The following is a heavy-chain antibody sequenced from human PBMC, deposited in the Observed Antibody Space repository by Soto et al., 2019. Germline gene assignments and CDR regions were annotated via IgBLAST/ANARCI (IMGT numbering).Heavy chain of an antibody. CDR3: ARDRGTRGYSGYSPYYYYGMDV. D-gene: IGHD5-12*01. V-gene: IGHV1-69*01. CDR2: IIPIFGTA. Sequence: QVQLVQSGAEVKKPGSSVKVSCKASGGTFSSYAISWVRQAPGQGLEWMGGIIPIFGTANYAQKFQGRVTITADESTSTAYMELSSLRSEDTAVYYCARDRGTRGYSGYSPYYYYGMDVWGQGTTVTISS. CDR1: GGTFSSYA. J-gene: IGHJ6*02.